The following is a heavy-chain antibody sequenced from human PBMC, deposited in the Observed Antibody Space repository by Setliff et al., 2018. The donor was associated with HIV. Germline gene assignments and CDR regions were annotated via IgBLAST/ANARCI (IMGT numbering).Heavy chain of an antibody. Sequence: PSETLSLTCTVSGGSIRSNYWSWIRQPAGKGLEWIGRIYTRGSTNYDPSLKSRVTMSIGTSNIKFSLKLNSVTAADTAVYYCARDRDRKDTTYVRFDYWGHGILVTVSS. J-gene: IGHJ4*01. D-gene: IGHD4-17*01. CDR2: IYTRGST. CDR1: GGSIRSNY. CDR3: ARDRDRKDTTYVRFDY. V-gene: IGHV4-4*07.